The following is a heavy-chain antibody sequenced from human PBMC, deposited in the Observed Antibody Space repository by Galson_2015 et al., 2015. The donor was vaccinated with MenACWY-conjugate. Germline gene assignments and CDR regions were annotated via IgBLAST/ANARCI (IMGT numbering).Heavy chain of an antibody. Sequence: SLRLSCAASGFTFSSYAMHWVRQAPGKGLEYVSAISSNGGSTYYADSVKGRFTISRDNSKNTLYLQMSSLRAEDTAVYYCAKESIAQEAGDYWGQGTLVTVSS. J-gene: IGHJ4*02. CDR3: AKESIAQEAGDY. V-gene: IGHV3-64D*06. CDR2: ISSNGGST. CDR1: GFTFSSYA. D-gene: IGHD6-6*01.